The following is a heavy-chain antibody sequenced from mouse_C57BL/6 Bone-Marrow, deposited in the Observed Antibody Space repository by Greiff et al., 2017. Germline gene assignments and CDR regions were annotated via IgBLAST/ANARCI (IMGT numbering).Heavy chain of an antibody. V-gene: IGHV1-15*01. CDR2: IDPETGGT. J-gene: IGHJ4*01. Sequence: VQLQEPGAELVRPGASVTLSCKASGYTFTDYEMHWVKQTPVHGLEWIGAIDPETGGTAYNQKFKGKAILTADKSSSTAYMELRSLTSEDSAVYYCTIYYGKGDYAMDYWGQGTSVTVSS. CDR3: TIYYGKGDYAMDY. CDR1: GYTFTDYE. D-gene: IGHD2-1*01.